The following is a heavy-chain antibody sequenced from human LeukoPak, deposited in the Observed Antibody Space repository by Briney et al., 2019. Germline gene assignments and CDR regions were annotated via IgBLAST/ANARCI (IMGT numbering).Heavy chain of an antibody. Sequence: GGSLRLSCAASGFTVSSNYMSWVRQAPGKGLEWVSVIYSGGSTYYADSVKGRFTISRDNSKNTLYLQMNSLRAEDTAVYYCASTRIMLSGSCPGLFDYWGQGTLVTVSS. CDR2: IYSGGST. V-gene: IGHV3-53*01. D-gene: IGHD3-22*01. CDR1: GFTVSSNY. J-gene: IGHJ4*02. CDR3: ASTRIMLSGSCPGLFDY.